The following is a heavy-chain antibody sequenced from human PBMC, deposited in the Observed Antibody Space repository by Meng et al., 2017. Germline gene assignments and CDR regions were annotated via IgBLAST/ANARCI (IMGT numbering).Heavy chain of an antibody. V-gene: IGHV4-61*01. CDR1: GGSVSSGSYY. CDR3: ARDCSGGSCYSIGV. J-gene: IGHJ4*02. Sequence: VQLQGSGPGLVRPSETLSLTCTFSGGSVSSGSYYWSWIRQPPGKGLEWIGYIYYSGSTNYNPSLKSRVTISVDTSKNQFSLKLSSVTAADTAVYYCARDCSGGSCYSIGVWGQGTLVTVSS. D-gene: IGHD2-15*01. CDR2: IYYSGST.